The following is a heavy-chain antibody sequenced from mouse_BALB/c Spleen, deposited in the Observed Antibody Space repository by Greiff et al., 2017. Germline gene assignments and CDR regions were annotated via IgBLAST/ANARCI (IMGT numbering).Heavy chain of an antibody. CDR2: INPSSGYT. CDR3: ARSRSLLRDGYFDY. CDR1: GYTFTSYT. J-gene: IGHJ2*01. D-gene: IGHD1-2*01. V-gene: IGHV1-4*01. Sequence: QVQLKESGAELARPGASVKMSCKASGYTFTSYTMHWVKQRPGQGLEWIGYINPSSGYTNYNQKFKDKATLTADKSSSTAYMQLSSLTSEDSAVYYCARSRSLLRDGYFDYWGQGTTLTVSS.